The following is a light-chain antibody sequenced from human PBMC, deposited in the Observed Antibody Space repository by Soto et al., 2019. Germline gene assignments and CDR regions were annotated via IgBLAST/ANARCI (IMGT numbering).Light chain of an antibody. J-gene: IGLJ3*02. CDR1: SSNIGDNP. V-gene: IGLV1-40*01. CDR3: QSYDISLGGSWV. Sequence: QSVLTQPPSASGTPGQRITISCSGSSSNIGDNPVNWYQQLPGAAPKLLIYGDSNRPSGVPDRFSGSKSGTSASLAITGLQAEDEAHYYCQSYDISLGGSWVFGGGTKLTVL. CDR2: GDS.